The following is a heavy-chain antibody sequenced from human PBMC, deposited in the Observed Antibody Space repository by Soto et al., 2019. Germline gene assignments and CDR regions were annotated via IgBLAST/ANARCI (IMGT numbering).Heavy chain of an antibody. CDR3: AKDIFNWNYPIAPSDAFDI. J-gene: IGHJ3*02. V-gene: IGHV6-1*01. D-gene: IGHD1-7*01. CDR1: GDSVSSNSAA. Sequence: PSQTLSLTCAISGDSVSSNSAAWNWIRQSPSRGLEWLGRTYNRSKWYNDYAVSVKSRITINPDTSKNQLSLQLNSVTPEDTAVYYCAKDIFNWNYPIAPSDAFDIWGQGTMVTVSS. CDR2: TYNRSKWYN.